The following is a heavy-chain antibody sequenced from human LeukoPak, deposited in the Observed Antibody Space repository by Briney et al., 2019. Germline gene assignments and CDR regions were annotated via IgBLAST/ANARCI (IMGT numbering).Heavy chain of an antibody. J-gene: IGHJ4*02. CDR3: ARRSMIVGPIGFDY. CDR2: ISSSSSTI. CDR1: GFTVSSNY. D-gene: IGHD3-22*01. Sequence: GGSLRLSCAASGFTVSSNYMSWVRQAPGKGLEWVSYISSSSSTIYYADSVKGRFTISRDNAKNSLYLQMNSLRAEDTAVYYCARRSMIVGPIGFDYWGQGTLVTVSS. V-gene: IGHV3-48*04.